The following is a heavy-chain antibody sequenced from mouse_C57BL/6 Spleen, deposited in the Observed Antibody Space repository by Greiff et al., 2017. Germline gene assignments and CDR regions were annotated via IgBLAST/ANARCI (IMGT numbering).Heavy chain of an antibody. CDR2: ISDGGSYT. CDR3: ARAITTVAYFDY. J-gene: IGHJ2*01. CDR1: GFTFSSYA. D-gene: IGHD1-1*01. V-gene: IGHV5-4*01. Sequence: EVQLVDSGGGLVKPGGSLKLSCAASGFTFSSYAMSWVRQTPEKRLEWVATISDGGSYTYYPDNVKGRFTISRDNAKNNLYLQMSHLKSEDTAMYYCARAITTVAYFDYWGQGTTLTVSS.